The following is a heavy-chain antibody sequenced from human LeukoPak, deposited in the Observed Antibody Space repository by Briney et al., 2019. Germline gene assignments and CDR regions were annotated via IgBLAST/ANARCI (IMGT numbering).Heavy chain of an antibody. D-gene: IGHD4-17*01. Sequence: GGSLRLSCAASGFIFSNYAMHWVRQAPGKGLEWVSGISWNSGSIGYADSVKGRFTISRDNAKNSLYLQMNSLRAEDTALYYCAKGRYGDYGYYGMDVWGQGTTVTVSS. CDR1: GFIFSNYA. V-gene: IGHV3-9*01. CDR3: AKGRYGDYGYYGMDV. CDR2: ISWNSGSI. J-gene: IGHJ6*02.